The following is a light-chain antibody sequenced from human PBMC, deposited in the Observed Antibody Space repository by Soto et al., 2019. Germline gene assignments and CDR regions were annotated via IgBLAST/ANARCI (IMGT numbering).Light chain of an antibody. J-gene: IGLJ1*01. V-gene: IGLV2-8*01. CDR3: AAWDDSLSGYV. CDR1: SSDVGGYNY. CDR2: EVN. Sequence: QSVLTQPPSASGSPGQSVAISCTGTSSDVGGYNYVSWYQQHPGKAPKLMIYEVNKRPSGVPDRFSGSKSDTSASLAISGLRSEDEADYYCAAWDDSLSGYVFGTGTKLTVL.